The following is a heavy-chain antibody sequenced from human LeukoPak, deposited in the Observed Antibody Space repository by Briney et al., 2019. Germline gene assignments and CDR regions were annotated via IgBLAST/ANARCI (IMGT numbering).Heavy chain of an antibody. CDR3: ASGRGTENSSPLDY. CDR1: GFTFRNYA. V-gene: IGHV3-23*01. CDR2: ISGSGGST. J-gene: IGHJ4*02. Sequence: PGGSLRLSCAASGFTFRNYAMSWVRQAPGKGLEGVSTISGSGGSTYYADSVKGRFTISRDNSKNTLYLQMNSLRDEDTAVYYCASGRGTENSSPLDYWGQGTLVTVSS. D-gene: IGHD6-6*01.